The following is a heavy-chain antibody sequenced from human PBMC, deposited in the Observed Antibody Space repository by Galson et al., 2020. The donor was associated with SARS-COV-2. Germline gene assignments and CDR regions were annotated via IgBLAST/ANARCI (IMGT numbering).Heavy chain of an antibody. V-gene: IGHV4-30-4*01. CDR2: VYYTGTT. J-gene: IGHJ4*02. CDR3: ARLSMFRGITY. CDR1: SGSIGTDDYY. D-gene: IGHD3-10*01. Sequence: SETLSLTFSVSSGSIGTDDYYWSWIRQPPGKALEWIGYVYYTGTTYYNPSLKSRITMSVDPSKDQFTLTLRSVTAADTAVYYCARLSMFRGITYWGQGSLVTVSS.